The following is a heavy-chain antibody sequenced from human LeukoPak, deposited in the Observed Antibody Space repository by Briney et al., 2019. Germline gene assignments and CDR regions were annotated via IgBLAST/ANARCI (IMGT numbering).Heavy chain of an antibody. J-gene: IGHJ6*03. Sequence: SETLSLTCTVSGDSIRGSKYYWAGSASPQGRDRRGFGPIFKSGSTHDNPPFKSRATIFVDTSKNQFSLSLNPVTAADTAVYYCARLKGFSYYYYMDVWGKGTTVTVSS. D-gene: IGHD3-10*01. CDR3: ARLKGFSYYYYMDV. CDR1: GDSIRGSKYY. CDR2: IFKSGST. V-gene: IGHV4-39*01.